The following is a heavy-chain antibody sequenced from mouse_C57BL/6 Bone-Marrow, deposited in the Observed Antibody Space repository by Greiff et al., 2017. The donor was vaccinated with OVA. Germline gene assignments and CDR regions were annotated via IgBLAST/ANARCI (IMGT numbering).Heavy chain of an antibody. CDR1: GYTFTSYG. V-gene: IGHV1-81*01. D-gene: IGHD2-3*01. CDR2: IYPRSGNT. J-gene: IGHJ2*01. Sequence: VKLMESGAELARPGASVKLSCKASGYTFTSYGISWVKQRPGQGLEWIGEIYPRSGNTYYNEKFKGKATLTADKSSSTAYMELRSLTAEDSAVYCCACYDGYYGYWGQGTTLTVS. CDR3: ACYDGYYGY.